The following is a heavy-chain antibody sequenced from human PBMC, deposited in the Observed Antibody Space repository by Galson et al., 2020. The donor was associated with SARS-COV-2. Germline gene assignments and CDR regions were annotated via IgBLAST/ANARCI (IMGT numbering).Heavy chain of an antibody. D-gene: IGHD2-15*01. Sequence: ASVKVSCKASGYTFTSYAMNWVRRAPGQGLEWMGWINTNTGNPTYAQGFTGRFVFSLDTSVSTAYLQISSLKAEDTAVYYCARANVVVAATDYYYYGMDVWGQGTTVTVSS. V-gene: IGHV7-4-1*02. CDR1: GYTFTSYA. CDR2: INTNTGNP. CDR3: ARANVVVAATDYYYYGMDV. J-gene: IGHJ6*02.